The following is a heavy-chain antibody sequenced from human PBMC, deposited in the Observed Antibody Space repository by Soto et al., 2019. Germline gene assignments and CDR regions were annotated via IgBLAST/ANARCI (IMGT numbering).Heavy chain of an antibody. CDR2: SYYSGST. CDR1: GGSISSGGYY. V-gene: IGHV4-31*03. CDR3: EREPTRSSGVYYYYYGMDV. J-gene: IGHJ6*02. D-gene: IGHD6-25*01. Sequence: PSEILSLACTVSGGSISSGGYYWSWIRQHPGKGLEWIGYSYYSGSTYCNPSLKSRGTISVDTSKNQFSLKLSSVTAADTAVYYCEREPTRSSGVYYYYYGMDVWGQGTTVT.